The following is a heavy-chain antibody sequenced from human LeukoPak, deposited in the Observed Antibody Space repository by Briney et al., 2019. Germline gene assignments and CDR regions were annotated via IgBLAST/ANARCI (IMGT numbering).Heavy chain of an antibody. CDR3: ARWGVLSDILTGYDY. D-gene: IGHD3-9*01. Sequence: SVKVSCKASGGTFSSYAISWVRQAPGQGLEWMGRIIPIFGTANYAQKFQGRVTITTDESTSTAYMELSSLRSEDTAVYYCARWGVLSDILTGYDYWGQGTLVTVSS. CDR1: GGTFSSYA. V-gene: IGHV1-69*05. J-gene: IGHJ4*02. CDR2: IIPIFGTA.